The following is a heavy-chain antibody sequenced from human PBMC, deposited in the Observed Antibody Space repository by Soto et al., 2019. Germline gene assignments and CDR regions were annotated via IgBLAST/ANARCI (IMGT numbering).Heavy chain of an antibody. CDR1: GFSFSSYA. Sequence: DVQLLESGGGLVQPGGSLRLSCAASGFSFSSYAMVWVRQAPGKGLVWVAVISARGGSSDFADSVKGRFALSRDNSKNVLSLEMTTLRAEETAIYFCAKGSIEYSASVDNWGQGTLVVVSS. J-gene: IGHJ4*02. CDR3: AKGSIEYSASVDN. V-gene: IGHV3-23*01. D-gene: IGHD5-12*01. CDR2: ISARGGSS.